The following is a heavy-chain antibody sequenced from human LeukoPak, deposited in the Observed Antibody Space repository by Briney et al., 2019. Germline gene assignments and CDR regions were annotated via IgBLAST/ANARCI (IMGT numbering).Heavy chain of an antibody. CDR3: ARRYCSSTSCYHVDY. CDR2: IWYDGSNK. CDR1: GFTFSSYG. Sequence: PGRSLRLSCAASGFTFSSYGMHWVRQAPGKGLEWVAVIWYDGSNKYYADSEKGRFTISRDNSKNTLYLQMNSLRAEGTAVYYCARRYCSSTSCYHVDYWGQGTLVTVSS. D-gene: IGHD2-2*01. J-gene: IGHJ4*02. V-gene: IGHV3-33*01.